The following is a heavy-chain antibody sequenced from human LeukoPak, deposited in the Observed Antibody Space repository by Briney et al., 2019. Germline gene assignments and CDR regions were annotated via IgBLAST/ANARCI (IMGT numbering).Heavy chain of an antibody. J-gene: IGHJ4*02. Sequence: GGSLRLSCSASGFTFSSYPMSWVRQPPGKGLEWVSVLYTGGGTDHADSVKGRFTISRDNSKNTLSLQMNSLRVEDTAIYYCTRSGYRHPYHFDSWGQGTLVTVSS. CDR3: TRSGYRHPYHFDS. CDR2: LYTGGGT. CDR1: GFTFSSYP. D-gene: IGHD3-22*01. V-gene: IGHV3-53*03.